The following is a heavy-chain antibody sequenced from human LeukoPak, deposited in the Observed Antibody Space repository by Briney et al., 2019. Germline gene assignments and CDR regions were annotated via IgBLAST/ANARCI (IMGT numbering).Heavy chain of an antibody. D-gene: IGHD3-10*01. CDR3: ARHAAVRGNLVDY. V-gene: IGHV4-39*01. Sequence: NPSETLSLTCTVSGVSMSSSPYYWGWIRQPPGKGLEWIGSIYYSGSTYYNPSLKSRVTMSVDTSTNQFSLKLTSVTAADTAVYYCARHAAVRGNLVDYWGQGTLVTVSS. CDR1: GVSMSSSPYY. CDR2: IYYSGST. J-gene: IGHJ4*02.